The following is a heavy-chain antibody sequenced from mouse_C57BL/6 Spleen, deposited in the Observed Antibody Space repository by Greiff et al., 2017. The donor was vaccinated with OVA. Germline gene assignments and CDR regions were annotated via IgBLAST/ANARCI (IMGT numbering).Heavy chain of an antibody. V-gene: IGHV1-19*01. CDR1: GYTFTDDN. CDR2: SNHYNGGN. J-gene: IGHJ2*01. Sequence: VHVKQSGPVLVKPGASVKMSCKAAGYTFTDDNMNWVKQSHGKSLEWSGVSNHYNGGNSYNQKFKGKATLPVDKSSSTAYMEHNSLTSEDSAVYYCASLTVVVPGDYWGQGTTLTVSS. CDR3: ASLTVVVPGDY. D-gene: IGHD1-1*01.